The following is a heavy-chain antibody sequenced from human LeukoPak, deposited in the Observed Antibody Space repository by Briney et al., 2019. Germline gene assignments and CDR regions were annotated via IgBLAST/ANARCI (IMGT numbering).Heavy chain of an antibody. Sequence: GRSLRLSCAASGFTFSNYAMHWVRQAPGKGLEWVAVISYDGSNEFYADSVKGRFTISRDNSKNTLYLQMNSLRAEDTAVYYCARSTTVVTAFDYWGQGTLVTVSP. CDR2: ISYDGSNE. V-gene: IGHV3-30*04. CDR3: ARSTTVVTAFDY. J-gene: IGHJ4*02. CDR1: GFTFSNYA. D-gene: IGHD4-23*01.